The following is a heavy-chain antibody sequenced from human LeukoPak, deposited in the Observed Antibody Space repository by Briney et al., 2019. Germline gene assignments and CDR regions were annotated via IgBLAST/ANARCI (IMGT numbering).Heavy chain of an antibody. V-gene: IGHV3-7*01. CDR3: ARRYFDY. CDR1: GFTFRSHA. J-gene: IGHJ4*02. CDR2: IKQDGSEK. Sequence: GGSLRLSCVGSGFTFRSHAMSWVRQAPGKGLEWVANIKQDGSEKYYVDSVKGRFTISRDNAKSSLYLQMNSLGADDTAVYYCARRYFDYWGQGTLVTVSS.